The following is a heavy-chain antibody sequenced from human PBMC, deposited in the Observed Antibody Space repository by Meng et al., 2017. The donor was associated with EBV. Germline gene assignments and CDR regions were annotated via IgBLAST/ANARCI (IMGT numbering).Heavy chain of an antibody. V-gene: IGHV1-69*01. D-gene: IGHD3-10*01. CDR3: ASESGRGFTPDY. CDR2: LIPMSDAP. CDR1: GGTFRGDA. Sequence: QVRWVQPGAEVKKPGSSVKVPCKPSGGTFRGDAVSWVRQAPGQGLEWMGGLIPMSDAPHYAQKFQGRVTMTADESTNTHYMDLSGLRFEDTAVYYCASESGRGFTPDYWGQGTLVTVSS. J-gene: IGHJ4*02.